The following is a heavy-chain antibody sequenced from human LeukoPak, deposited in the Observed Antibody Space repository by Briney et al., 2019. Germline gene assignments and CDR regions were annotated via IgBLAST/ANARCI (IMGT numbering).Heavy chain of an antibody. D-gene: IGHD2-21*02. V-gene: IGHV4-59*01. CDR3: ASPSPYCGGDCSQFDY. CDR1: GGSISSYY. Sequence: SETLSLTCSVSGGSISSYYWSWIRQPPGKGLEWIGYIYYSGRTSYNPSLKSRVTISVDTSKNQFSLKLSSVTAADTAVYYCASPSPYCGGDCSQFDYWGQGTLVTVSS. CDR2: IYYSGRT. J-gene: IGHJ4*02.